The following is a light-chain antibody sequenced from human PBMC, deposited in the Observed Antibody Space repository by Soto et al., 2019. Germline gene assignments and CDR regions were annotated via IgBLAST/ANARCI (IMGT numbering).Light chain of an antibody. J-gene: IGKJ1*01. CDR3: QQRSNWPRGT. V-gene: IGKV3-11*01. CDR2: DAS. CDR1: QSVSSY. Sequence: EILLTQSPATLSLSRVETVTPPFTSSQSVSSYLAWYQQKPGQAPSLLIYDASNRATGIPARFSGSGSGTDFTLTISSLEPEDFAVYYCQQRSNWPRGTFGQGTKVDIK.